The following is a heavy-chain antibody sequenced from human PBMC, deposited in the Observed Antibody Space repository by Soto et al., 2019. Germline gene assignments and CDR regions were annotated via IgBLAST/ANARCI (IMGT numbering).Heavy chain of an antibody. CDR1: GFTFSNSW. Sequence: DVQLVESGGGLVQPWGSLRLSCAASGFTFSNSWMHCVRQVSGKGLEWVSRINADGTSTSYADSVQGRFTISRDNAKISLYLHVKRLRAEDTAVYYWVKVLALGVGVPLFYFDSWGRGVRFTVSS. CDR2: INADGTST. V-gene: IGHV3-74*01. CDR3: VKVLALGVGVPLFYFDS. J-gene: IGHJ4*02. D-gene: IGHD2-15*01.